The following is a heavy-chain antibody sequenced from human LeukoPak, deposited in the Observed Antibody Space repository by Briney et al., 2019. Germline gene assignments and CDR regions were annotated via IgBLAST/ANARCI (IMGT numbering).Heavy chain of an antibody. D-gene: IGHD6-19*01. CDR2: IYYSGTT. Sequence: SETLSLTCTVSGGSISSYYWSWIRQPPGKGLEWIGYIYYSGTTNYNPSLESRVTISVDTSKNQFSLKLSSVTAADTAVYYCARQDGSGFLRIWGQGTLVTVSS. V-gene: IGHV4-59*08. CDR3: ARQDGSGFLRI. J-gene: IGHJ4*02. CDR1: GGSISSYY.